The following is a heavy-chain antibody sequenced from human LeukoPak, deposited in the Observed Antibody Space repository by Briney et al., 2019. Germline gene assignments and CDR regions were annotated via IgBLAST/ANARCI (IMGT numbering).Heavy chain of an antibody. CDR1: GGSISSGGYY. J-gene: IGHJ4*02. V-gene: IGHV4-31*03. D-gene: IGHD3-22*01. CDR3: ARDFRYQDSSGYYSSDY. CDR2: IYYSGST. Sequence: SQTLSLTCTVSGGSISSGGYYWSWIRQHPGKGLEWIGYIYYSGSTYYNPSLKSRVTISVDTSKNQFSLKLSSVTAADTAVYYCARDFRYQDSSGYYSSDYWGQGTLVTVSS.